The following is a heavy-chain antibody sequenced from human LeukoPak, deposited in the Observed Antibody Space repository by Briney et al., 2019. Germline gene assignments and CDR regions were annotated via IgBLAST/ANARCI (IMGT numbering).Heavy chain of an antibody. V-gene: IGHV3-73*01. CDR2: IRSKANSYAT. J-gene: IGHJ5*02. D-gene: IGHD3-22*01. CDR3: TRLSYDSSGYYSMSYWFDP. CDR1: GFTFSVSA. Sequence: GGSLRLSCAASGFTFSVSAMHWVRQASGKGLEWVGRIRSKANSYATAYAASVKGRFTIFRDDSKNTAYLQMNRLKTEETAVYYCTRLSYDSSGYYSMSYWFDPWGQGTLVTVSS.